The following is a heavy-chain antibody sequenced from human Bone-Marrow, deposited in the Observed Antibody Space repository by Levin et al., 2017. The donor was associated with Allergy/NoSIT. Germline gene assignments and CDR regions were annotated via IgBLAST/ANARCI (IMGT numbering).Heavy chain of an antibody. CDR2: INKDGRAG. CDR1: GFTLTDYW. D-gene: IGHD3-10*01. J-gene: IGHJ5*02. CDR3: GRDIEYGHHDL. Sequence: PGGSLRLSCATSGFTLTDYWMTWVRQAPGKGLEWVANINKDGRAGYYVDSVKGRFTISKDDARNSLYLEMNSLRAEDTAVYFCGRDIEYGHHDLWGQGTLVVVSS. V-gene: IGHV3-7*01.